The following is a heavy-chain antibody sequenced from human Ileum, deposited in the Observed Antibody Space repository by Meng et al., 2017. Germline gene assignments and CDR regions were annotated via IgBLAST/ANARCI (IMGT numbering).Heavy chain of an antibody. V-gene: IGHV4-34*01. J-gene: IGHJ5*02. D-gene: IGHD3-3*01. CDR3: VYFWSGYFT. Sequence: VQLQPWGAGLLKTTETLSLTCAVFGGSFSGYYCNWLSLPPGKGLGWIGESDQFGNTIHNPSLKGRLNISVDTSKNQISLRLTSVIAADTAVYYCVYFWSGYFTSGQGTLVTVSS. CDR2: SDQFGNT. CDR1: GGSFSGYY.